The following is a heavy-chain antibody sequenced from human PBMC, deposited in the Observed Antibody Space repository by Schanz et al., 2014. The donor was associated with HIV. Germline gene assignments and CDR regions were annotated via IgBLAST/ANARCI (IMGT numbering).Heavy chain of an antibody. V-gene: IGHV1-18*01. Sequence: QVQLVQSGTEVAQPGASVKVSCKASGYTFSRSAISWVRQAPGQGLEWMGWISGYIGNTNYAQNLQGRVTMTTDTLTSTVYMELSRLRSDDTAVYYCASDLSVYSSSSSVWGQGTTVTVSS. J-gene: IGHJ6*02. CDR1: GYTFSRSA. D-gene: IGHD6-13*01. CDR3: ASDLSVYSSSSSV. CDR2: ISGYIGNT.